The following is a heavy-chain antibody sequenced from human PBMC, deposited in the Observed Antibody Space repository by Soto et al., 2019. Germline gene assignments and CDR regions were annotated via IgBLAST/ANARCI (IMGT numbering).Heavy chain of an antibody. J-gene: IGHJ3*02. CDR1: GYTFTGPY. CDR2: INPNSGGT. CDR3: GSDSYYDILTGYSRNGFES. V-gene: IGHV1-2*02. Sequence: ASVKVSCRASGYTFTGPYMHWVRQAPGQGLEWMGWINPNSGGTNYAQRLQGRVTLTKATSISTTYMELSRLRSDETAVYYCGSDSYYDILTGYSRNGFESWGQGKMVTVSS. D-gene: IGHD3-9*01.